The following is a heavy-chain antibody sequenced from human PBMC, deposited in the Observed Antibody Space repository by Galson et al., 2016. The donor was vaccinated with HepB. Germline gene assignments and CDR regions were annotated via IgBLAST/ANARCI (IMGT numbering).Heavy chain of an antibody. CDR1: GYNFNNHW. CDR2: VYPADSDT. Sequence: QSGAEVKKPGQSLKISCQASGYNFNNHWIAWVRQMPGKGLEWVGIVYPADSDTRYSPSFQGQVTSSADKYLRTAYLQWSSLNSSDTAIYYCARSCSGASCYSFYSYAMDVWGQGTTVTVSS. V-gene: IGHV5-51*03. D-gene: IGHD2-15*01. J-gene: IGHJ6*02. CDR3: ARSCSGASCYSFYSYAMDV.